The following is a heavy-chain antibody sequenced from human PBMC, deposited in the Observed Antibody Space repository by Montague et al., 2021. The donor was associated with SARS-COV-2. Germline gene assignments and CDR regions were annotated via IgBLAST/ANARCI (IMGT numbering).Heavy chain of an antibody. Sequence: SETLSLTCSVSAGSINNHYWSWIRQTPGKALEWIAYVYFSGTASYNPSLKSRVTVSIDTSKNQFSLKLSSVTAADTAVYYCARQIPLRTHIVVVTALLGGAFDIWGQGTMVTVAS. CDR2: VYFSGTA. CDR3: ARQIPLRTHIVVVTALLGGAFDI. CDR1: AGSINNHY. D-gene: IGHD2-21*02. J-gene: IGHJ3*02. V-gene: IGHV4-59*08.